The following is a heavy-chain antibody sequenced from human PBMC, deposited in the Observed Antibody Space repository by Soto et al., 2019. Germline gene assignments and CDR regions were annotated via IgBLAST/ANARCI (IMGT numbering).Heavy chain of an antibody. CDR2: IYYSGST. V-gene: IGHV4-39*01. CDR1: GGSISSSSYY. D-gene: IGHD5-12*01. J-gene: IGHJ4*02. CDR3: ARHERRWLQYWYFDY. Sequence: PSETLSLTCTVSGGSISSSSYYWGWIRQPPGKGLEWIGSIYYSGSTYYNPSLKSRVTISVDTSKNQFSLKLSSVTAADTAVYYCARHERRWLQYWYFDYWGQGTLVTVSS.